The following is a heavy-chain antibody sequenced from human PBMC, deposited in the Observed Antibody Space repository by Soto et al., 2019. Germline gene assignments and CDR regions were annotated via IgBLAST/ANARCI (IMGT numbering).Heavy chain of an antibody. V-gene: IGHV1-3*01. D-gene: IGHD3-22*01. CDR2: INPGNGNT. CDR3: ARGGYFDSSNYLAY. J-gene: IGHJ4*02. CDR1: GYPFTSYG. Sequence: ASVKVSCKASGYPFTSYGINWVRQAPGRGLEWMGWINPGNGNTNYSQQFQGRVIIDRDTSASTAYMELSSLRSEDTAVYYCARGGYFDSSNYLAYWGLGTLVTVSS.